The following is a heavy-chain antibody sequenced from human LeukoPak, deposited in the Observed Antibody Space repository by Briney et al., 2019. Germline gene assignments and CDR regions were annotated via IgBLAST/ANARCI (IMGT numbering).Heavy chain of an antibody. J-gene: IGHJ4*02. CDR3: ARDRQYNWNYGSY. Sequence: GGSLRLSCAASGFTVSSNYMSWVRLAPGKGLEWVSVIYSGGSTYYADSVKGRFTISRDNSKNTLYLQMNSLRAEDTAVYYCARDRQYNWNYGSYWGQGTLVAVSS. CDR2: IYSGGST. CDR1: GFTVSSNY. V-gene: IGHV3-66*02. D-gene: IGHD1-7*01.